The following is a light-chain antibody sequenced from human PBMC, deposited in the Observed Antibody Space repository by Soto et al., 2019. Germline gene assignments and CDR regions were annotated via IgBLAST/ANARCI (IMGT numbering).Light chain of an antibody. CDR1: QNIRNY. J-gene: IGKJ1*01. Sequence: IKLYLSPSSLSATVKDIVAITCLGSQNIRNYLNWYHQKPGKAPKLLIYTASSLQSGVPSRFSGSGSGTDFTLTISSLQSEDFALYYCQQYNFWPETFGQVGKVDIK. V-gene: IGKV1-39*01. CDR3: QQYNFWPET. CDR2: TAS.